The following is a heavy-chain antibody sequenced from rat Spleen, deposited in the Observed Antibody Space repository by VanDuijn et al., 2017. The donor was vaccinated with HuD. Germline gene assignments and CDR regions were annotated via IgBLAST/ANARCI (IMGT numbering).Heavy chain of an antibody. CDR1: GFTFNNYV. V-gene: IGHV5-29*01. J-gene: IGHJ3*01. Sequence: EVQLVESGGGLVQPGRSLKLSCAASGFTFNNYVMTWVRQAPAKGLEWVATISYDGISTYYRDAVRGRFTISSNNAESTLYLQMDSLRSEDTATYYCTRHDYSGITTNWCAYWGQGTLVTVSS. D-gene: IGHD1-4*01. CDR3: TRHDYSGITTNWCAY. CDR2: ISYDGIST.